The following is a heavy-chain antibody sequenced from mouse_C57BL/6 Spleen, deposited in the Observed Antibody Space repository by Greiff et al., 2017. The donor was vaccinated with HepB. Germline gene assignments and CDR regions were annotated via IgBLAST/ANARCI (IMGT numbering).Heavy chain of an antibody. CDR2: ISSGSSTI. V-gene: IGHV5-17*01. D-gene: IGHD1-1*01. CDR3: ARLHYYGSQLDYAMDY. Sequence: EVKLMESGGGLVKPGGSLKLSCAASGFTFSDYGMHWVRQAPEKGLEWVAYISSGSSTIYYADTVKGRFTISRDNAKNTLFLQMTSLRSEDTAMYYCARLHYYGSQLDYAMDYWGQGTSVTVSS. J-gene: IGHJ4*01. CDR1: GFTFSDYG.